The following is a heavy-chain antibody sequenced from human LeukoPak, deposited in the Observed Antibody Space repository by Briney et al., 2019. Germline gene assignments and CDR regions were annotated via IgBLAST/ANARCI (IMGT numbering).Heavy chain of an antibody. CDR1: GYTFTRYY. V-gene: IGHV1-2*02. Sequence: ASVKVSCKACGYTFTRYYMHWVRQAPGQGLEWMGWINPNSGCTNYAQKFQGRVTMTRDTSISTAYMELSRLRSDDTAVYYCARLDCSSTSCYTEWDAFDIWGQGTMVTVSS. J-gene: IGHJ3*02. CDR3: ARLDCSSTSCYTEWDAFDI. CDR2: INPNSGCT. D-gene: IGHD2-2*02.